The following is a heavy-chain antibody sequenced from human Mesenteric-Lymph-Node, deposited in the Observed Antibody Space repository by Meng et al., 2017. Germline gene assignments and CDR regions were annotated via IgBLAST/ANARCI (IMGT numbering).Heavy chain of an antibody. V-gene: IGHV3-23*01. J-gene: IGHJ4*02. CDR1: GFTFSSYA. CDR2: ISGSGGST. D-gene: IGHD3-16*01. Sequence: GESLKISCAASGFTFSSYAMSWVRQAPGKGLEWVSAISGSGGSTYYADSVKGRFTISRDNSKNTLYLQMNSLRAEDTAVYYCARESLRFREFDNWGQGTLVTVSS. CDR3: ARESLRFREFDN.